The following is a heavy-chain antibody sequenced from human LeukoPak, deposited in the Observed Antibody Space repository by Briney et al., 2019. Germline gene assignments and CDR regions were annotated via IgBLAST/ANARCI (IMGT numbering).Heavy chain of an antibody. CDR2: IYYSGST. D-gene: IGHD6-13*01. Sequence: SETLSLTCTVSGGSISSSSYYWGWIRQPPGKGLEGIGSIYYSGSTYYNPSLKSRVTISVDTSKNQFSLKLSSVTAADTAVYYCARRSGGIAAAGATAFDYWGQGTLVTVSS. CDR3: ARRSGGIAAAGATAFDY. J-gene: IGHJ4*02. CDR1: GGSISSSSYY. V-gene: IGHV4-39*01.